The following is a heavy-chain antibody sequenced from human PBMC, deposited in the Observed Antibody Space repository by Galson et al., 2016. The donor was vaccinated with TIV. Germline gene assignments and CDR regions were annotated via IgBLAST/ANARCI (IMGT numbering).Heavy chain of an antibody. CDR1: GYTFTDYA. CDR3: ARPGYTYGWIGLPSSYWYFDL. V-gene: IGHV1-18*01. Sequence: SVKVSCKASGYTFTDYAISWVRQAPGQGLEWMGWINSYNGETNYAQNFQGRVTLTTDTSTNTAYMELRSLRSDDTAVYYCARPGYTYGWIGLPSSYWYFDLWGRGTLVTVSS. D-gene: IGHD5-12*01. CDR2: INSYNGET. J-gene: IGHJ2*01.